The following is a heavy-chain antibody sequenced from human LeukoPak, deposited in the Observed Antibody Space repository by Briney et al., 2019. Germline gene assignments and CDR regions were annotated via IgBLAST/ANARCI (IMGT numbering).Heavy chain of an antibody. V-gene: IGHV4-34*01. CDR3: ARGYYDSSGYPLMDY. Sequence: PSETLSLTCAVYGGSFSGYYWSWIRQPPGKGLEWIGEINHSGSTNYNPSLKSRVTISVDTSKNQFSLKLSSVTAADTAVYYCARGYYDSSGYPLMDYWGQGTLVTVSS. CDR1: GGSFSGYY. J-gene: IGHJ4*02. D-gene: IGHD3-22*01. CDR2: INHSGST.